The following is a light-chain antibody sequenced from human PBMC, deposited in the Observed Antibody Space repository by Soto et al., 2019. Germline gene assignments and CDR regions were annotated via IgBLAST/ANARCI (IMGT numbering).Light chain of an antibody. J-gene: IGKJ5*01. CDR1: QSLVNRDGNTY. CDR3: MQGTHCPPT. V-gene: IGKV2D-30*01. CDR2: KVS. Sequence: DVVMTQSPLSLPVTLGQPASISCRSSQSLVNRDGNTYLSWFQQRPGQSPRRLIYKVSNCDSGVPDRFSGSGSGTDFTLKISRVEAEDIGVYFCMQGTHCPPTFGQGTRLKI.